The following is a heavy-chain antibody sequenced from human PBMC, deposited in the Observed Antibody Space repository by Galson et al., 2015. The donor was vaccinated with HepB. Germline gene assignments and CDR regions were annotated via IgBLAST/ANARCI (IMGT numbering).Heavy chain of an antibody. J-gene: IGHJ4*02. V-gene: IGHV1-18*01. CDR3: AGGSLLWFGELFF. Sequence: SVKVSCKASGYSFTTYGISWVRQAPGQGLEWMGWISAHNGNTKYAQKLQGRVSMTTDTSTSTAYMELRSLRSDDTAVYFCAGGSLLWFGELFFWAQGTLVTVSS. CDR2: ISAHNGNT. CDR1: GYSFTTYG. D-gene: IGHD3-10*01.